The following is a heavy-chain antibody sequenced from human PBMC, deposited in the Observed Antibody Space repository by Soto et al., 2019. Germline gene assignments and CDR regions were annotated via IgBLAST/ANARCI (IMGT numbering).Heavy chain of an antibody. CDR1: GGPFSSYA. V-gene: IGHV1-69*13. CDR2: IIPIFGTA. D-gene: IGHD3-22*01. Sequence: ASVKVSCKASGGPFSSYAISWVRQAPGQGLEWMGGIIPIFGTANYAQKFQGRVTLTADESTSTAYMELSSLRSEDTAVYYCARAKYYYDSSGYYPWRFDYWGQGTLVTVSS. J-gene: IGHJ4*02. CDR3: ARAKYYYDSSGYYPWRFDY.